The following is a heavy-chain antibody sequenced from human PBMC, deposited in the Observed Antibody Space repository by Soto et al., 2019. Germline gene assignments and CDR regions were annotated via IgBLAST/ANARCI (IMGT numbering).Heavy chain of an antibody. D-gene: IGHD5-18*01. Sequence: GESLKISCKGSGYSFTSYWIGWVRQMPGKGLEWMGIIYPGDSDTRYSPSFQGQVTISADKSISTAYLQWSSLKASDTAMYYCARHFAGGYSYGVIDYWGQGTLVTVSS. J-gene: IGHJ4*02. CDR1: GYSFTSYW. V-gene: IGHV5-51*01. CDR3: ARHFAGGYSYGVIDY. CDR2: IYPGDSDT.